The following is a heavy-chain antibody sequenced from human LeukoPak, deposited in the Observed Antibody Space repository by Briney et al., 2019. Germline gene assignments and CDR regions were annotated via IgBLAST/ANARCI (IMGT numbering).Heavy chain of an antibody. V-gene: IGHV1-24*01. CDR2: FDPEDGET. CDR1: GYTLTELS. J-gene: IGHJ6*03. Sequence: GASVKVSCKVSGYTLTELSMHWVRQAPGKGLEWMGGFDPEDGETIYAQKFQGRVTMTEDTSTDTAYMELSSLRSEDTAVYYCATVIGIAAAGTGYYYYYMDVWGKGTTVTISS. D-gene: IGHD6-13*01. CDR3: ATVIGIAAAGTGYYYYYMDV.